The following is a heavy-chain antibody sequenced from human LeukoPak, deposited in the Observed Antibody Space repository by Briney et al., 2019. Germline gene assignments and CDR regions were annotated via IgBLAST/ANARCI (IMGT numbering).Heavy chain of an antibody. CDR1: GFTFSSYS. CDR2: ISSSSSYI. J-gene: IGHJ4*02. D-gene: IGHD2-2*01. CDR3: ARDQDIVVVPAAAYYFDY. V-gene: IGHV3-21*01. Sequence: GGSLRLSCAASGFTFSSYSMNWVRQAPGKGLEWVSSISSSSSYIYYADSVKGRFTISRDNAKNSLYLQMNSLRAEDTAVYYCARDQDIVVVPAAAYYFDYWGQGTLVTVSS.